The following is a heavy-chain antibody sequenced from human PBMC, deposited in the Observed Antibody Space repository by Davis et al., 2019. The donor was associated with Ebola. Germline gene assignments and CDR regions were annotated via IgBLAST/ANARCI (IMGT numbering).Heavy chain of an antibody. CDR3: ARHYVYDYYMGLDV. V-gene: IGHV3-66*04. D-gene: IGHD3-10*02. Sequence: PGGSLRLSCAASGFRVSGNYMSWVRQAPGKGLEWVSVIYTGSRTYYTDSVKGRFIISRDNSENTIYLQMNSLRAEDTAVYYCARHYVYDYYMGLDVWGQGTTVIVSS. CDR2: IYTGSRT. J-gene: IGHJ6*02. CDR1: GFRVSGNY.